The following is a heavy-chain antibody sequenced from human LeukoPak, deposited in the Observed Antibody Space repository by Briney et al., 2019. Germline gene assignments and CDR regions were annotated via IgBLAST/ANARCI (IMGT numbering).Heavy chain of an antibody. Sequence: GESLQISCQGSGSSFTSYWFGWVRQLPGKGLEWMGIIYPGDSDTRYSPSFQGQVTISADKSISTAYLQWSSLKAADTAMYYCARSRVLTGPLGYWGQGTLVTVSS. D-gene: IGHD3-9*01. CDR1: GSSFTSYW. CDR3: ARSRVLTGPLGY. J-gene: IGHJ4*02. V-gene: IGHV5-51*01. CDR2: IYPGDSDT.